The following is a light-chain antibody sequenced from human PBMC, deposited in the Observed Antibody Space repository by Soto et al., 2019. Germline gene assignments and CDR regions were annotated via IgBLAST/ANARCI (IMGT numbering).Light chain of an antibody. CDR2: DAS. J-gene: IGKJ1*01. V-gene: IGKV1-5*01. Sequence: DIQMTQSPSTLSASVGDRVTITCRASQSISSWLAWYQQKPGKAPKLLIYDASSLESGVPSRFSGSGSGTEFPLTISSLQPDDFATYYCQQYSSYSWTFGQGPKVEIK. CDR3: QQYSSYSWT. CDR1: QSISSW.